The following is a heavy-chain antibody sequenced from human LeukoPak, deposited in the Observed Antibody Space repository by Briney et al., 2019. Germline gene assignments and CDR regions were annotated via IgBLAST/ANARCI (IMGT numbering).Heavy chain of an antibody. CDR2: ISGSGGST. Sequence: GSLRLSFAASGFTFNSYSMSLVRQAPGKGLEWVSAISGSGGSTYYADSVKGRFTISRDNSKNTLYLQMNSLRAEDTAVYYCAKATGYSSSWYLVDYWGQGTLVTVSS. D-gene: IGHD6-13*01. J-gene: IGHJ4*02. CDR3: AKATGYSSSWYLVDY. CDR1: GFTFNSYS. V-gene: IGHV3-23*01.